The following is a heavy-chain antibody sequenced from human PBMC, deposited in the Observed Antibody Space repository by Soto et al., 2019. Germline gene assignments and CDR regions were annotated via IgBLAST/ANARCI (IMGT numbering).Heavy chain of an antibody. Sequence: EVQLLESGGDLVQPGGSLRLSCAASGFTFSSYAMSWVRQAPGKGLEWVSAISGSGGSTYYADSVKGRFTISRDNSKNTLYLQMNSLRAEDTAVYYCAKNHYGSGSYFTDYWGQGTLVTVSS. V-gene: IGHV3-23*01. J-gene: IGHJ4*02. D-gene: IGHD3-10*01. CDR3: AKNHYGSGSYFTDY. CDR2: ISGSGGST. CDR1: GFTFSSYA.